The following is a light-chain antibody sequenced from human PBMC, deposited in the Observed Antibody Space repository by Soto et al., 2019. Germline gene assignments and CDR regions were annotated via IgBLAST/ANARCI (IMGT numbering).Light chain of an antibody. CDR3: QQYGSSPPVYT. J-gene: IGKJ2*01. CDR1: QSVTSSY. Sequence: ETVLTQSPGTLSLSPGERATLSCRASQSVTSSYLAWYQQKPGQAPRLLIYGASNRATGIPDRFSGSGSGTDFTLTISRLEPEDFAVYFCQQYGSSPPVYTFGQGTKLEI. CDR2: GAS. V-gene: IGKV3-20*01.